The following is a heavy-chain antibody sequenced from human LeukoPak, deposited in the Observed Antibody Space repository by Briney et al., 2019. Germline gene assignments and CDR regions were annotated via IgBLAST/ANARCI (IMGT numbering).Heavy chain of an antibody. Sequence: PSETLSLTCAVYGGSFSGYYWSWIRQPAGKGLEWIGRIYTSGSTNYNPSLKSRVTMSVDTSKNQFSLKLSSVTAADTAVYYCAREAFGNWNDGQYYFDYWGQGTLVTVSS. CDR1: GGSFSGYY. CDR2: IYTSGST. CDR3: AREAFGNWNDGQYYFDY. V-gene: IGHV4-4*07. J-gene: IGHJ4*02. D-gene: IGHD1-1*01.